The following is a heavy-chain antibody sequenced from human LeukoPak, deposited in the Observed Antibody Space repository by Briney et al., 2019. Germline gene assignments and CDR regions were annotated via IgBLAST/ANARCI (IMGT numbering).Heavy chain of an antibody. CDR3: ARAGDCTNGVCYSADY. CDR1: GFTFSSYA. J-gene: IGHJ4*02. D-gene: IGHD2-8*01. CDR2: ISSNGGST. V-gene: IGHV3-64*01. Sequence: PGGSLRLSCAASGFTFSSYAMHWVRQAPGKGLEYVSAISSNGGSTYYANSVKGRFTISRDNSKNTLYLQMGSLRAEDMAVYYCARAGDCTNGVCYSADYWGQGTLVTVSS.